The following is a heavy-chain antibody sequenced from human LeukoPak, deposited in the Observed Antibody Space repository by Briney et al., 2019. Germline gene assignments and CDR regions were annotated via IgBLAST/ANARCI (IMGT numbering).Heavy chain of an antibody. J-gene: IGHJ4*02. CDR3: ARGGYSGYKDFDY. D-gene: IGHD5-12*01. V-gene: IGHV4-34*01. CDR1: GGYFSGYY. Sequence: SETLSLTCAVYGGYFSGYYWSWIRQPPGKGLEWIGEINHSGSTNYNPSLKSRVTISVDTSKNQFSLKLSSVTAADTAVYYCARGGYSGYKDFDYWGQGTLVTVSS. CDR2: INHSGST.